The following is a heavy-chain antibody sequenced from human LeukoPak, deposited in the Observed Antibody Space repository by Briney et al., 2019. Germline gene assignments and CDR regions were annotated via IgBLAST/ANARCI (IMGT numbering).Heavy chain of an antibody. Sequence: PAQTLSLTCTVFGDSISSGTYYCGWIRQPAGKGLEWIGRIYTSGNTNYNPSLKSRVTMSVDTSKNQFSLKLRSVTAADTAVYYCARDFNGSYYTYSLHYWGRGTLVTVSS. D-gene: IGHD1-26*01. CDR2: IYTSGNT. CDR3: ARDFNGSYYTYSLHY. J-gene: IGHJ4*02. V-gene: IGHV4-61*02. CDR1: GDSISSGTYY.